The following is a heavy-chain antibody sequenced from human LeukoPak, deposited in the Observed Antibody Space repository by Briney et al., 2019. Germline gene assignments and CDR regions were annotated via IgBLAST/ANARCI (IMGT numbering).Heavy chain of an antibody. CDR3: AGRERRDIVVVHPPDY. J-gene: IGHJ4*02. CDR1: GFTVSSNY. Sequence: GGSLRLSCAASGFTVSSNYMSWVRQAPGKGLEWVSVIYSGGDTYYADSVKGRFTISRDNSKNTLYLQMNSLRAEDTAVYYCAGRERRDIVVVHPPDYWGQGTLVTVSS. CDR2: IYSGGDT. D-gene: IGHD2-15*01. V-gene: IGHV3-53*05.